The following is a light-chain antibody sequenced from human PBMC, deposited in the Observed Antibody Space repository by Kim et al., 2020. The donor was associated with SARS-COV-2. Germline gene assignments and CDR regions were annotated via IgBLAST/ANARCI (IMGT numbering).Light chain of an antibody. Sequence: ASVGDNVTIACRSSQDMTSYLDWFQQKPGKAPKLLIYGASTLHSGVPSRFSGSGFGTDFTLTISSLQPEDFATYYCQQLNRYPLTFGGGTKVDIK. J-gene: IGKJ4*01. CDR3: QQLNRYPLT. CDR2: GAS. V-gene: IGKV1-9*01. CDR1: QDMTSY.